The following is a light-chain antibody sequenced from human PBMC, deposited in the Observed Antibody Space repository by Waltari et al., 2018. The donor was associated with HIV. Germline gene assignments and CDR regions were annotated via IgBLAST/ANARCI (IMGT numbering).Light chain of an antibody. V-gene: IGLV2-18*02. CDR3: SSYTTSSTWV. J-gene: IGLJ3*02. CDR1: SSDIGAYNR. CDR2: EVT. Sequence: VTISCTGTSSDIGAYNRVSWYQQSPGTAPKLRIYEVTHRPSGVPVRFSGSKSGNTASLTISGLQADDEADYYCSSYTTSSTWVFGGGTKLTVL.